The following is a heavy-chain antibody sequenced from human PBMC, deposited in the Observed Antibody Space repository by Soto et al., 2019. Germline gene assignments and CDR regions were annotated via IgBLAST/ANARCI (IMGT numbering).Heavy chain of an antibody. Sequence: QVQLVQSGAEVKKPGASVKVSCKASGYTFTSYGISWVRQAPGQGLEWMGWISAYNGNTNYAQKLQGRVTMTTDTYTSTAYMELRSLRSDDTAVYYCARDAGYCSSTSCYRRYYYYGMDVWGQGTTVTVSS. D-gene: IGHD2-2*01. CDR1: GYTFTSYG. CDR2: ISAYNGNT. J-gene: IGHJ6*02. V-gene: IGHV1-18*04. CDR3: ARDAGYCSSTSCYRRYYYYGMDV.